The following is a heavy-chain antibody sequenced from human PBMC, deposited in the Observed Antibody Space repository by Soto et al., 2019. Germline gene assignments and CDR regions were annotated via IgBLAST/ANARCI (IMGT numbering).Heavy chain of an antibody. D-gene: IGHD6-19*01. CDR2: ISGSGGST. CDR1: GFTFSSYA. CDR3: AKVGYSAVAVLYYFDY. V-gene: IGHV3-23*01. Sequence: GGSLRLSCAASGFTFSSYAMSWVRQAPGKGMEWVSAISGSGGSTYYADSVKGRFTISRDNSKNMLYLQMNSLRAEDTAVYYCAKVGYSAVAVLYYFDYWGQGTLVTVSS. J-gene: IGHJ4*02.